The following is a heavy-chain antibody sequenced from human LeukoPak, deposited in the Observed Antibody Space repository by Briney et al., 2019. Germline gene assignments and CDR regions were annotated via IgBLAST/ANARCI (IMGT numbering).Heavy chain of an antibody. CDR3: ARDPGLYSSGWYYFDY. V-gene: IGHV1-18*01. CDR2: ISAYNGNT. Sequence: ASVKVSCKASGYTFTSYGISWVRQAPGQGLEWMGWISAYNGNTNYAQKLQGSVTMTTDTSTSTAYMELRSLRSDDTAVYYCARDPGLYSSGWYYFDYWGQGTLVTVSS. D-gene: IGHD6-19*01. CDR1: GYTFTSYG. J-gene: IGHJ4*02.